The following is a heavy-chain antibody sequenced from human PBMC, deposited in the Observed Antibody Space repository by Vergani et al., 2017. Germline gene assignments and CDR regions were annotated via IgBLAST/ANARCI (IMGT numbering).Heavy chain of an antibody. D-gene: IGHD2-21*02. CDR1: GFTFSNFG. CDR3: AKDLRDSTDGLPDS. V-gene: IGHV3-30*02. Sequence: QVQLVESAGGVVQPGGSLRLSCAASGFTFSNFGMHWIRQAPGKGLEWLAYISKDGINTRYRDAVKGRFTVSRDNSKDILYLQMDSLRSEDTALYYCAKDLRDSTDGLPDSWGPGTLVIVSS. CDR2: ISKDGINT. J-gene: IGHJ4*02.